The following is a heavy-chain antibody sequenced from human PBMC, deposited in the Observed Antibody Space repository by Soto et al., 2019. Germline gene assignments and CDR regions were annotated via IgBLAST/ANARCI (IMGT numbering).Heavy chain of an antibody. CDR1: GGSISSYY. Sequence: QVQLQESGPRLVKPSETLSLTCTVSGGSISSYYWSWIRQPPGKGLEWIGYIYYSGSTNYNPSLKSRVTISVDTSKNQFSLKLSSVTAADTAVYYCARGGERSWIQLWSWGQGTLVTVSS. D-gene: IGHD5-18*01. J-gene: IGHJ5*02. CDR2: IYYSGST. CDR3: ARGGERSWIQLWS. V-gene: IGHV4-59*08.